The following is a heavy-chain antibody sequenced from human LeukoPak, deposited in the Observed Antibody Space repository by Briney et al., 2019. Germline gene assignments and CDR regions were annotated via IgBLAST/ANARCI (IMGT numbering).Heavy chain of an antibody. CDR2: INPSGGGT. Sequence: ASVKVSCKASGYTFTSYYMHWVRQAPGQGLEWMGIINPSGGGTSYAQKFQGRVTMTRDTSTSTLYMELSSLRSEDTAVYYCARDLGAIFGVVITDYYYGMDVWGQGTTVTVSS. J-gene: IGHJ6*02. CDR3: ARDLGAIFGVVITDYYYGMDV. D-gene: IGHD3-3*01. V-gene: IGHV1-46*01. CDR1: GYTFTSYY.